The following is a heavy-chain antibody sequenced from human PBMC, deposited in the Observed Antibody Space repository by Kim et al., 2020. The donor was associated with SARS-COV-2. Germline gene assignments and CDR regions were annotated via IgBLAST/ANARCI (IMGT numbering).Heavy chain of an antibody. D-gene: IGHD6-13*01. Sequence: SETLSLTCAVYGGSFSGYYWSWIRQTPGKGLEWIGEINHSGSTNYNPSLKSRVTISVDTSKNQFSLKLRSVTAADTAVYYCARGGQLVLSYWGQGTLVTVSS. J-gene: IGHJ4*02. CDR2: INHSGST. V-gene: IGHV4-34*01. CDR1: GGSFSGYY. CDR3: ARGGQLVLSY.